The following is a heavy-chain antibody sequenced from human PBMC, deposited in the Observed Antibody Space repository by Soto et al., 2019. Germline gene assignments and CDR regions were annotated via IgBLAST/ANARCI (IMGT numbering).Heavy chain of an antibody. CDR1: GYTFTSYA. J-gene: IGHJ5*02. CDR3: ARTGRSSWYWLDP. CDR2: INAGNGNT. V-gene: IGHV1-3*01. D-gene: IGHD6-13*01. Sequence: ASVKVSCKASGYTFTSYAMHWLRQAPGQRLEWMGWINAGNGNTKYSQKFQGRVTITRDTSASTAYMELSSLRSEDTALYSCARTGRSSWYWLDPWGQGTLVNFSS.